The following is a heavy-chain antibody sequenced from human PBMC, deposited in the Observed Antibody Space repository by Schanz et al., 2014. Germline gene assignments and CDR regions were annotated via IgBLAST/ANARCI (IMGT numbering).Heavy chain of an antibody. CDR3: ARESSNDIVLVPGAVFDH. J-gene: IGHJ4*02. D-gene: IGHD2-2*01. Sequence: VELVESGGGLVQPGGSLRLSCAASGFSFSDHAMDWVRQAAGKGLEYVSAISHDGYSTYYADSVKGRFTISRDNSKNTVYLQMNSLRPGDTAVYYCARESSNDIVLVPGAVFDHWGQGILVTVSS. V-gene: IGHV3-64*04. CDR1: GFSFSDHA. CDR2: ISHDGYST.